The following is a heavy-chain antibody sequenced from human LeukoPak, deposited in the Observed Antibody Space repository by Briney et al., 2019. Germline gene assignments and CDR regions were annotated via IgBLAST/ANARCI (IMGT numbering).Heavy chain of an antibody. CDR2: IYDSGST. Sequence: SETLSLTCTVSGGSISSNFWNWIRQPPGKELEWIGYIYDSGSTNYNPSLKSRVTILVDTSKIQFSLKLTSVTAADTAVYYCATSLSNYYNYYMDVWGKGTTVTVSS. CDR1: GGSISSNF. CDR3: ATSLSNYYNYYMDV. D-gene: IGHD2/OR15-2a*01. J-gene: IGHJ6*03. V-gene: IGHV4-59*01.